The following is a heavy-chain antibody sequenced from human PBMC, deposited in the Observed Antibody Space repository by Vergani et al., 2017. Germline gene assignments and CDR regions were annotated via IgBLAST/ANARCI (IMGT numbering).Heavy chain of an antibody. CDR1: GYSIGSGFY. V-gene: IGHV4-38-2*02. J-gene: IGHJ2*01. CDR2: VFRNGNV. CDR3: ARDFGGEWYFDL. D-gene: IGHD4-23*01. Sequence: QVRLEESCPGLVKPSETLSLTRSVSGYSIGSGFYWAWIRQSPGEGLEWLGYVFRNGNVNYNPSFNFRVAIDTSNNELSLRVTSVTAADTAGYYCARDFGGEWYFDLWGHGATVTVSS.